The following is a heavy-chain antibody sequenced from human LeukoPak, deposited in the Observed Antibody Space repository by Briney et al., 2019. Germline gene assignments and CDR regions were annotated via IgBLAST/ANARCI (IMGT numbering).Heavy chain of an antibody. J-gene: IGHJ6*02. CDR3: ARYHGGGWDV. Sequence: GGSLRLSCAASGFTFSTYWMSWVRQAPGKGLEWVANIKQEGSEKYYVDSVKGRFTISRDNARNSPYLQMNSLRADDMAVYYCARYHGGGWDVWGQGTTVTVSS. D-gene: IGHD4-23*01. CDR1: GFTFSTYW. V-gene: IGHV3-7*01. CDR2: IKQEGSEK.